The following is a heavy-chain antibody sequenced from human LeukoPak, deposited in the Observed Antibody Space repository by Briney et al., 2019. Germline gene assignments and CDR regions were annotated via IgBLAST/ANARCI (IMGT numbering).Heavy chain of an antibody. Sequence: GGSLRLSCVASGFTFSGHSMNWVRQAPGRGLEWVSSIGTSSTSIYYADSVKGRFTVSRDNTKNSLYLQMNSLRLDTMPLYYCAGESGYNYGQGFYYWGQGTLVTVSS. J-gene: IGHJ4*02. V-gene: IGHV3-21*01. CDR2: IGTSSTSI. CDR1: GFTFSGHS. CDR3: AGESGYNYGQGFYY. D-gene: IGHD5-18*01.